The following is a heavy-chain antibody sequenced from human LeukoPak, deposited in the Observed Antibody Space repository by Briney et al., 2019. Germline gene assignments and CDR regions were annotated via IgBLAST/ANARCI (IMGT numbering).Heavy chain of an antibody. V-gene: IGHV5-51*01. J-gene: IGHJ5*02. CDR3: ARQRTTKSSFDP. CDR2: IYPGDSNT. D-gene: IGHD4-11*01. CDR1: GDTFTSYW. Sequence: KVSCKGSGDTFTSYWVGWVRQMPGKGLEWMGIIYPGDSNTRYSPSFQGQVTISADKSISTAYLQWSSLKASDTAMYYCARQRTTKSSFDPWGQGTLVTVSS.